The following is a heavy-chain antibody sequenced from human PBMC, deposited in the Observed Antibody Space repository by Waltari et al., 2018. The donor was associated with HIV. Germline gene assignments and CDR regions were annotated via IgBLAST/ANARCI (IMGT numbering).Heavy chain of an antibody. CDR1: GDTFSSYG. V-gene: IGHV1-69*11. Sequence: QVQLVQSGAEGKKPGASVKVSCKASGDTFSSYGINWVRQAPGQGLEWIGGIIPILGTPIYAQMFQDRVTITADESTTTAYMDLRSLRSEDTAVYYCVREGRSSTAWYYFDFWGQGTLVTVSS. CDR2: IIPILGTP. D-gene: IGHD6-19*01. CDR3: VREGRSSTAWYYFDF. J-gene: IGHJ4*02.